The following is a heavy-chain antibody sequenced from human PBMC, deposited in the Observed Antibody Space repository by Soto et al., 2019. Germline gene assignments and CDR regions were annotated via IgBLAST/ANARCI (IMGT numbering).Heavy chain of an antibody. Sequence: VGSLRLSCAAPGFVFSSFAMSWVRQAPGKGLEWVSSITDSGGFTFYADSVKGRLTTSRDNSKSTLYLQMNSLRAEDTAVYYCAKYKGVIHHLMFDCWGQGTLVTVSS. D-gene: IGHD2-21*01. J-gene: IGHJ4*02. CDR1: GFVFSSFA. CDR2: ITDSGGFT. V-gene: IGHV3-23*01. CDR3: AKYKGVIHHLMFDC.